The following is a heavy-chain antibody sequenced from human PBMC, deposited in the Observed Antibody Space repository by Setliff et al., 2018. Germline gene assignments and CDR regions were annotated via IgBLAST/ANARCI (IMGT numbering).Heavy chain of an antibody. Sequence: PSETLSLTCTVSGYPISRGFYWGWIRQPPGKGLEWIANVYYSGSTYYNPSLESRVTMSVDTSKSQFSLNLYSVTAADTAVYYCARTSTGRYFDLWGRGTLVTVSS. J-gene: IGHJ2*01. V-gene: IGHV4-38-2*02. D-gene: IGHD2-2*01. CDR2: VYYSGST. CDR1: GYPISRGFY. CDR3: ARTSTGRYFDL.